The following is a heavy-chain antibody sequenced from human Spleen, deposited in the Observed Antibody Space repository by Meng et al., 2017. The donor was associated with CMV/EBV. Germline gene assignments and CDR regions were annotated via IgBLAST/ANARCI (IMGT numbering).Heavy chain of an antibody. CDR3: ARGGVGKYYDSSGYLFDY. CDR2: ISAYNGNT. D-gene: IGHD3-22*01. V-gene: IGHV1-18*01. Sequence: YTFSSYGITWVRQAPGQGLEWMGWISAYNGNTNYAQRLQGRVTMTTDTSTSTVYMELRSLKSDDTAVYYCARGGVGKYYDSSGYLFDYWGQGTLVTVSS. CDR1: YTFSSYG. J-gene: IGHJ4*02.